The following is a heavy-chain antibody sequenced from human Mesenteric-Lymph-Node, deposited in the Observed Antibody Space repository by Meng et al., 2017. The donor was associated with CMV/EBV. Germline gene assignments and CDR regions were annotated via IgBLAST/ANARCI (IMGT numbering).Heavy chain of an antibody. Sequence: SETLSPTCAPYGGPSSGLYWIWIRPPPGKGLEWIGCIYYSGSTYYNPSLKSRVTISVDTSKNQFSLKLNSVTAADTAVYYCAREARDPDSGYVPGYIDYWGQGALVTVSS. J-gene: IGHJ4*02. D-gene: IGHD5-12*01. CDR3: AREARDPDSGYVPGYIDY. V-gene: IGHV4-34*01. CDR1: GGPSSGLY. CDR2: IYYSGST.